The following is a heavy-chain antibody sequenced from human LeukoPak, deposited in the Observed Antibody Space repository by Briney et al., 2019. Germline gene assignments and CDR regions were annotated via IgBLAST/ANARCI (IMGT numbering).Heavy chain of an antibody. Sequence: GGSLRLSCAASGFTFSSYGMSWVRQAPGKGLEWVSAISASGGHTFYADSVKGRFSISRDNSKNTLYLQMNSLRVEDTAIYYCAKYSGDYFGDYWGQGNLVTVSS. CDR1: GFTFSSYG. CDR2: ISASGGHT. V-gene: IGHV3-23*01. CDR3: AKYSGDYFGDY. J-gene: IGHJ4*02. D-gene: IGHD1-26*01.